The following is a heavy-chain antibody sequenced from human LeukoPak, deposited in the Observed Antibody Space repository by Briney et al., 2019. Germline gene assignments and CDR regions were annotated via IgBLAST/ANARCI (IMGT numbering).Heavy chain of an antibody. CDR1: GFTCSKSW. CDR2: IQDDGSVK. J-gene: IGHJ6*02. Sequence: GGSLRLSCAASGFTCSKSWMRWVRQAPGQGLEGVAAIQDDGSVKDYVDSVKGRFAISRDNAKNSLYLQMNSLRAEDAAVYYCATYTNWVAGDVWGQGTTVSVSS. D-gene: IGHD1-1*01. CDR3: ATYTNWVAGDV. V-gene: IGHV3-7*01.